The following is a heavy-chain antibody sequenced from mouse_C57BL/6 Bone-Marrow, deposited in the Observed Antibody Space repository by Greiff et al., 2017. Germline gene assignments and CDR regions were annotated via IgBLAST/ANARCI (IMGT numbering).Heavy chain of an antibody. J-gene: IGHJ1*03. Sequence: EVKLMESGGGLVQPGGSLKLSCAASGFTFSDYYMYWVRQTPEKRLEWVAYISNGGGSTYYPDTVKGRFTISRDNAKNTLYLQMSRLKSEDTAMYYCARRNDWYFDVWGTGTTVTVSS. CDR1: GFTFSDYY. V-gene: IGHV5-12*01. CDR2: ISNGGGST. CDR3: ARRNDWYFDV.